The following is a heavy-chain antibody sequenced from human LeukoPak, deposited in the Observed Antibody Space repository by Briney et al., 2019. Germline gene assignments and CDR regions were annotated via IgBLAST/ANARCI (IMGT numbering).Heavy chain of an antibody. CDR1: VFTFRTYY. V-gene: IGHV3-23*01. CDR3: EKGNGDYSAYDFDS. Sequence: GGSLRLSCAACVFTFRTYYLSLVAQAPGLGPEWVSSIRVSGGSTYYADSVKGRFAISRDNSKNTLHLQMNSLRVDDTAVYYCEKGNGDYSAYDFDSWGQGILVTVSS. D-gene: IGHD4-17*01. CDR2: IRVSGGST. J-gene: IGHJ4*02.